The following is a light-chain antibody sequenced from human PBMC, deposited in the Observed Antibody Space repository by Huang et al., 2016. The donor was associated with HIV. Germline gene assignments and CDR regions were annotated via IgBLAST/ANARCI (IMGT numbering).Light chain of an antibody. V-gene: IGKV3-15*01. Sequence: EVVMTQSPGTLSVSPRERATLSCKTSQSVDNNLAWYQQKPGQAPRLLLYSTSPRATGVPARFSGGGSGTEFTLTISSLQSEDFGIYYCQHYRKRPPMYTFGQGTKLQI. CDR2: STS. CDR1: QSVDNN. CDR3: QHYRKRPPMYT. J-gene: IGKJ2*01.